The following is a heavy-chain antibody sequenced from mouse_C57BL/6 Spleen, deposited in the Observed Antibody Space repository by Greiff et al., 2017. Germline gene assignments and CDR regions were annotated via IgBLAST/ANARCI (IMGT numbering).Heavy chain of an antibody. CDR2: INPDYGTT. V-gene: IGHV1-39*01. CDR3: ARLDSSGYGAMDD. Sequence: VQLQQSGPELVKPGASVKISCKATGYSFTDYNMNWVKQSHGKSLEWIGVINPDYGTTNYNQKFKGKATLTVDQSSSTAYMQLNSLTSEDSAVYYCARLDSSGYGAMDDWGKGTSVTVSS. J-gene: IGHJ4*01. D-gene: IGHD3-2*02. CDR1: GYSFTDYN.